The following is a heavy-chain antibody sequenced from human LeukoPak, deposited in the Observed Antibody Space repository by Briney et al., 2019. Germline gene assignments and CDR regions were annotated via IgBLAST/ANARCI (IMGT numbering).Heavy chain of an antibody. D-gene: IGHD6-19*01. CDR3: ARETVIAVAGNFDY. CDR2: IIPIFGTA. Sequence: SVKVSCKASGGTFSSYAISWVRQAPGQGLEWMGGIIPIFGTANYAQKFQGRVTITADKSTSTAYMELSSLRSEDTAVYYCARETVIAVAGNFDYWGQGTLVTVSS. J-gene: IGHJ4*02. V-gene: IGHV1-69*06. CDR1: GGTFSSYA.